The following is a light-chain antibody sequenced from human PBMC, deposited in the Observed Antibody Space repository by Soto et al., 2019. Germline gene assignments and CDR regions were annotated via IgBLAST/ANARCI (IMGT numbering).Light chain of an antibody. J-gene: IGKJ1*01. CDR3: QQYNNYPRT. CDR1: QAIYSY. V-gene: IGKV1-9*01. Sequence: DIQLTQSPFFLSASVGDRVTISCRASQAIYSYLAWYQQRPGKAPKLLIFGASKLQSGVPSRFSGSGSGTEFTLTISNLQPDDFATYFCQQYNNYPRTFGQGTKVDIK. CDR2: GAS.